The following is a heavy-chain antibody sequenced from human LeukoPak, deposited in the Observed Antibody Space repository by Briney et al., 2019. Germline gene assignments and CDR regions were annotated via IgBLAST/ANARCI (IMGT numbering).Heavy chain of an antibody. CDR3: TTGKEDYDILTGYSGAYYFDY. V-gene: IGHV3-15*01. J-gene: IGHJ4*02. CDR1: GFSFGDYA. Sequence: GRSLRLSCTASGFSFGDYAMSWVRQAPGKGLEWVGRIKSKTDGGTTDYAAPVKGRFTISRDDSKNTLYLQMNSLKTEDTAVYYCTTGKEDYDILTGYSGAYYFDYWGQGTLVTVSS. CDR2: IKSKTDGGTT. D-gene: IGHD3-9*01.